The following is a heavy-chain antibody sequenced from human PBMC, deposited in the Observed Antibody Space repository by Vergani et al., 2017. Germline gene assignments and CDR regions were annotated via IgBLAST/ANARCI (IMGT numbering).Heavy chain of an antibody. CDR1: GFTFSSYG. CDR3: AKDPGGANFDY. Sequence: QVQLVESGGGVVQPGRSLRLSCAASGFTFSSYGMHWVRQAPGKGLEWVAVISYDGSNKYYADSVKGRFTISRDNSKNTLSLQMNSLRAEDTAVYYCAKDPGGANFDYWGQGTLVTVSS. CDR2: ISYDGSNK. D-gene: IGHD3-10*01. V-gene: IGHV3-30*18. J-gene: IGHJ4*02.